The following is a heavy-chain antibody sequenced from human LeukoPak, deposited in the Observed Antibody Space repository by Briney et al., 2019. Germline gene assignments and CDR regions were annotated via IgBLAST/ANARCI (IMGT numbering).Heavy chain of an antibody. CDR1: GYTFTGYY. V-gene: IGHV1-2*02. CDR2: INPNSGGT. J-gene: IGHJ4*02. D-gene: IGHD6-6*01. CDR3: ARDTGGGYSSSYFDY. Sequence: GASVKVSCKASGYTFTGYYMHWVRQAPGQGLEWMGWINPNSGGTNYAQKFQGRVTITRDTSISTAYMELSRLRSEDTAVYYSARDTGGGYSSSYFDYWGQGTLVTVSS.